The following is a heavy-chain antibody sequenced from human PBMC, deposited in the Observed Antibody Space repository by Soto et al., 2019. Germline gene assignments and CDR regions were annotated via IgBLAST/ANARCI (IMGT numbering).Heavy chain of an antibody. CDR1: GYTFTSYY. CDR3: ARAVAVAADFDY. J-gene: IGHJ4*02. CDR2: INPSGGST. D-gene: IGHD6-19*01. Sequence: ASVKVSCKASGYTFTSYYMHWVRQAPGQGLEWMGIINPSGGSTSYAQKFQGRVTITRDTSTSTVYMEVSSLRSEDTAVYYCARAVAVAADFDYWGQGTLVTVS. V-gene: IGHV1-46*01.